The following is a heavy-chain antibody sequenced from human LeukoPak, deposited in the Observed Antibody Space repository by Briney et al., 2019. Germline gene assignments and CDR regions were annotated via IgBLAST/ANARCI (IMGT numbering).Heavy chain of an antibody. CDR1: GGSISSGGYY. CDR2: IYYSGST. Sequence: PSQTLSLTCTVSGGSISSGGYYWSWIRQHPGKGLEWIGYIYYSGSTYYNPSLKSRVTISVDTSKNQFSLKLSSVTAADTAVYYCARSRITIPLRLFDYWGQGTLVTVSS. J-gene: IGHJ4*02. V-gene: IGHV4-31*03. CDR3: ARSRITIPLRLFDY. D-gene: IGHD3-3*01.